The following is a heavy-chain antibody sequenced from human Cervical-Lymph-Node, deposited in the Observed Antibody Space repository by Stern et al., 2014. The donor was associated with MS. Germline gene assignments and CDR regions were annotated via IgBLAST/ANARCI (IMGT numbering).Heavy chain of an antibody. CDR2: IKSKTDGGTI. CDR1: GFTFSNAW. J-gene: IGHJ5*02. D-gene: IGHD1-26*01. CDR3: TTHRWGGSYYTS. Sequence: VQLVESGGGLVKPGGSLRLSCAASGFTFSNAWMNWVRQAPGKGLEWVGRIKSKTDGGTIDYAAPVKGRFTISRDDSTNTLYLQMISLKSEDTAVYYCTTHRWGGSYYTSWGQGTLVTVSS. V-gene: IGHV3-15*01.